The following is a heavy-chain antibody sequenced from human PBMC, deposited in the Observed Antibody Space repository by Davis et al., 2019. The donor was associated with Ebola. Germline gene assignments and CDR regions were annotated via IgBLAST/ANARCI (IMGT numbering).Heavy chain of an antibody. CDR3: ARVGDYDILNGMDV. CDR2: TYYSGST. Sequence: SETLSLTCTVSGGSTSSYYWSCIRQLPGTGLVWIGYTYYSGSTNYNPSLKSRVTISVDTSKNQFSLKLSSVTAADTAVVYCARVGDYDILNGMDVWGPGTTVPVS. V-gene: IGHV4-59*01. D-gene: IGHD3-9*01. CDR1: GGSTSSYY. J-gene: IGHJ6*02.